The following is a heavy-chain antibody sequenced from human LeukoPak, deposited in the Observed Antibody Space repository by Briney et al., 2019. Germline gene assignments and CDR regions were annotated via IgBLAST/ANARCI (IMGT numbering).Heavy chain of an antibody. V-gene: IGHV1-69*13. D-gene: IGHD2-2*01. Sequence: ASVKVSCKASGGTFSSCAISWVRQAPGQGLEWMGGIIPIFGTANYAQKFQGRVTITADESTSTAYMELSSLRSEDTAVYYCARDARGVVLAAPYYYYGMDVWGQGTTVTVSS. CDR3: ARDARGVVLAAPYYYYGMDV. J-gene: IGHJ6*02. CDR1: GGTFSSCA. CDR2: IIPIFGTA.